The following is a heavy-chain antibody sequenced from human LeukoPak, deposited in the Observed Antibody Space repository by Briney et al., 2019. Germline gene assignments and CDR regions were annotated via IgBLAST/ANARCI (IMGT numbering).Heavy chain of an antibody. Sequence: ASVKVSCKASGYTFTSYYMHWVRQAPGQGLEWMGIINPSGGGTSYAQKFQGRVTMTRDTSTSTVYMELSSLRSEDTAVYYCARDPAVVVVTAMGDYYYYGMDVWGQGTTVTVSS. D-gene: IGHD2-21*02. CDR2: INPSGGGT. J-gene: IGHJ6*02. CDR1: GYTFTSYY. V-gene: IGHV1-46*01. CDR3: ARDPAVVVVTAMGDYYYYGMDV.